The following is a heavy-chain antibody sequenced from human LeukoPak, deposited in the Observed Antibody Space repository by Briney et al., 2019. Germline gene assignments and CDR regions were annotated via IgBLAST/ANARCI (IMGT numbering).Heavy chain of an antibody. D-gene: IGHD6-19*01. J-gene: IGHJ5*02. Sequence: GGSLRLSCAASGFTLSSYAMSWVRQAPGKGLEWVSAISGSGGSTYYADSVKGRFTISRDNSKNTLYLQMNSLRAEDTAVYYCAKEPPVYSSGWYWFDPWGQGTLVTVSS. CDR2: ISGSGGST. V-gene: IGHV3-23*01. CDR1: GFTLSSYA. CDR3: AKEPPVYSSGWYWFDP.